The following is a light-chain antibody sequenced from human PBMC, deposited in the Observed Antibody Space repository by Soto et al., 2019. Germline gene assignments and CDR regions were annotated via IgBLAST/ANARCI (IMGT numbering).Light chain of an antibody. CDR2: EVS. CDR3: CSYTSSTTYV. Sequence: QSALTQPASVSGSPGQSITISCSGTSSDVGGYKYVSWYQQHPGKAPKLMIYEVSNRPSGVSDRFSDSKSGNTASLTISGLQAEDEADYYCCSYTSSTTYVFGTGTKLTVL. J-gene: IGLJ1*01. CDR1: SSDVGGYKY. V-gene: IGLV2-14*01.